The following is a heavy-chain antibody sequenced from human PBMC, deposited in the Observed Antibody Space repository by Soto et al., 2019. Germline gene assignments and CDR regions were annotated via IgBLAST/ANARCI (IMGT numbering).Heavy chain of an antibody. Sequence: SETLSLTCAVSGGSISSSNWWSWVRQPPGKGLEWIGEIYHSGSTNYNPSLKSRVTISVDKSKNQFSLKLSSVTAADTAVYYCARKYYYDSSGSNWFDPWGQGTLVTVSS. CDR2: IYHSGST. D-gene: IGHD3-22*01. J-gene: IGHJ5*02. CDR1: GGSISSSNW. CDR3: ARKYYYDSSGSNWFDP. V-gene: IGHV4-4*02.